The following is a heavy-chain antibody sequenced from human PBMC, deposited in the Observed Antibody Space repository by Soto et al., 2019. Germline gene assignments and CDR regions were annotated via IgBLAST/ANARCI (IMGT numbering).Heavy chain of an antibody. V-gene: IGHV5-51*01. CDR2: IYPGDSDT. CDR3: ARRGNWPGDYYYYGMDV. D-gene: IGHD1-20*01. Sequence: PGESLKISCKGSGYSFTSYWIGWVRQMPGKGLEWMGIIYPGDSDTRYSPSFQGQVTISADKSISTAYLQWSSLKASDTAMYYCARRGNWPGDYYYYGMDVWGQGTTVTVSS. J-gene: IGHJ6*02. CDR1: GYSFTSYW.